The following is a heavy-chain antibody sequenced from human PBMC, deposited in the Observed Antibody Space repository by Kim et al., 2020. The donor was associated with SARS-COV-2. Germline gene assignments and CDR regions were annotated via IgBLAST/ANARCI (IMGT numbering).Heavy chain of an antibody. V-gene: IGHV3-66*01. CDR2: SAGAT. J-gene: IGHJ4*02. CDR3: ASGRFDY. Sequence: SAGATYYADSLKGRFTISIDNSKNTLSLQMNSLRAEDTAVYYCASGRFDYWGQGTLVTVSS.